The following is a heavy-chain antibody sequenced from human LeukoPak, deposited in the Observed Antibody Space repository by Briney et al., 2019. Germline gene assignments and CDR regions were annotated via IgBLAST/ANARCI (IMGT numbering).Heavy chain of an antibody. CDR3: GRWGVNAGLDR. CDR2: IRPDGSDK. V-gene: IGHV3-7*01. CDR1: GFTSSNNL. J-gene: IGHJ5*02. Sequence: GRSLRLSCAASGFTSSNNLMGWVRQAPGKLLGWVANIRPDGSDKYYVDSVRGRFTISRDNAQNSLNLQMNSLRAEDSAVYYCGRWGVNAGLDRWGQGTLVIVSS. D-gene: IGHD3-10*01.